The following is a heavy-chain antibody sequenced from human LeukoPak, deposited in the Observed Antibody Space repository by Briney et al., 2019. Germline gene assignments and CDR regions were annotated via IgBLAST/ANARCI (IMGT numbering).Heavy chain of an antibody. Sequence: GGSLRLSCAASGFTFSSYAMSWVRQAPGKGLEWVSAISGSGGSTYYADSVKGRFTISRDNSKNTLYLQMNSLRAEDTAVYYCAKGHLRGWELLLRFDYWGQGTLVTVSS. CDR1: GFTFSSYA. J-gene: IGHJ4*02. V-gene: IGHV3-23*01. CDR2: ISGSGGST. D-gene: IGHD1-26*01. CDR3: AKGHLRGWELLLRFDY.